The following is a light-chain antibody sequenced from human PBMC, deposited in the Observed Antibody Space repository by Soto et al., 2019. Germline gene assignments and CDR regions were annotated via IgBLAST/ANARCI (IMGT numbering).Light chain of an antibody. CDR2: EVS. CDR3: SSYTTSRTLV. V-gene: IGLV2-14*01. Sequence: QSALTQPVSVSGSPGQSITISCTGTSSDIGYYNYVSWYQQHPGKAPKLIIYEVSNRPSGVSYRFSGSKSANTASLTISGLQAEDEGDYYCSSYTTSRTLVFGGGTKLTVL. J-gene: IGLJ2*01. CDR1: SSDIGYYNY.